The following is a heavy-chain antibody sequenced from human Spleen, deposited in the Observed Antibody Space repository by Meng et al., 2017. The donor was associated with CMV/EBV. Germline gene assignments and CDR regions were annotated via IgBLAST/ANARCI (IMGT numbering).Heavy chain of an antibody. CDR2: IYYSGST. D-gene: IGHD3-3*01. CDR3: ARGAWYFCNAMDV. CDR1: GGSISSYY. V-gene: IGHV4-59*01. Sequence: SETLSLTCTVSGGSISSYYWSWIRQPPGKGLEWIGYIYYSGSTNYNPSLKSRVTISVDTSKNQFSLKLSSVTASDTALYYCARGAWYFCNAMDVWGQGTTVTVSS. J-gene: IGHJ6*02.